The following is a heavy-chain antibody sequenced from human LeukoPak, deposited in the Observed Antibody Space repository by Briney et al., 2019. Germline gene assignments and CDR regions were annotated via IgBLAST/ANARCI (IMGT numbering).Heavy chain of an antibody. V-gene: IGHV4-34*01. Sequence: SETLSLTCAFYGGSLSGFSWSWIRQPLGKGLEWIGDIIHSGGTNYDPSLKSRVTILLDTSKNQFSLKLSSVTAADTAVYYCARGPPPGAAAFGVVDYWGQGTLVTVAS. D-gene: IGHD3-16*01. CDR3: ARGPPPGAAAFGVVDY. J-gene: IGHJ4*02. CDR2: IIHSGGT. CDR1: GGSLSGFS.